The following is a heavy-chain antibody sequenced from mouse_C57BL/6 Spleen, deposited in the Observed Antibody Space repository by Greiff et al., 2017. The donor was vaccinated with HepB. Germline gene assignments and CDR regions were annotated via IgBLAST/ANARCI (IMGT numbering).Heavy chain of an antibody. CDR2: IRLKSDNYAT. CDR1: GFTFSNYW. Sequence: DVKLQESGGGLVQPGGSMKLSCVASGFTFSNYWMNWVRQSPEKGLEWVAQIRLKSDNYATHYAESVKGRFTISRDDSKSSVYLQMNNLRAEDTGIYYCTLWLRGYFDVWGTGTTVTVSS. D-gene: IGHD2-2*01. V-gene: IGHV6-3*01. J-gene: IGHJ1*03. CDR3: TLWLRGYFDV.